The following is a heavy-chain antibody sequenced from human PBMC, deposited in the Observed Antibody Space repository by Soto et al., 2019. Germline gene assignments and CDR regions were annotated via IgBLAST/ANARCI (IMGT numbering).Heavy chain of an antibody. CDR3: VRDMGLDLTRGLIDSMDA. Sequence: GGSLRLSCVASGFTFTNYDMHWVRQTARKGLEWVSGIGTAGDTYYSASVRGRVTISRENAKNSLYLQMNSLRVDDTAMYYCVRDMGLDLTRGLIDSMDAWGLGTTVTVSS. V-gene: IGHV3-13*01. J-gene: IGHJ6*02. CDR2: IGTAGDT. CDR1: GFTFTNYD. D-gene: IGHD3-10*01.